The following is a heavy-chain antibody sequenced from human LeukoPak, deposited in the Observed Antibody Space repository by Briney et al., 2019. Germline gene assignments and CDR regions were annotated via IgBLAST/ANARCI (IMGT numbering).Heavy chain of an antibody. V-gene: IGHV1-69*13. J-gene: IGHJ5*02. CDR1: GGTFSSYG. CDR2: IIPIFGTT. Sequence: ASVKVSCKASGGTFSSYGISWVRQAPGQGLEWMGGIIPIFGTTNYAQEFQGRVTISADESTSTAYMELSSLRSEDTAVYYCARDQALRGVIRNWFDPWGQGTLVTVSS. CDR3: ARDQALRGVIRNWFDP. D-gene: IGHD3-10*01.